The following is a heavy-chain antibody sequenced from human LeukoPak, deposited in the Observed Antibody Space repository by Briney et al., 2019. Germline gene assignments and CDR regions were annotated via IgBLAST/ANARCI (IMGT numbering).Heavy chain of an antibody. Sequence: SETLSLTCAVYGGSFSGYYWSWIRQPPGKGLEWIGEINHSGSTNYNPSLKSRVTISVDTSKNQFSLKLSSVTAEDTAVYYCARGYSDWLRWGQGTQVTVSS. CDR1: GGSFSGYY. CDR2: INHSGST. J-gene: IGHJ4*02. V-gene: IGHV4-34*01. D-gene: IGHD4-11*01. CDR3: ARGYSDWLR.